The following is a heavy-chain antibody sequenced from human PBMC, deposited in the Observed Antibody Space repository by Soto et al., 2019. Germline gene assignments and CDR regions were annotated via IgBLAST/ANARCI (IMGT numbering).Heavy chain of an antibody. J-gene: IGHJ6*02. V-gene: IGHV3-74*03. D-gene: IGHD1-20*01. CDR1: GFTFSNYW. Sequence: DVQLVESGGSLVQPGGSMRLSCAASGFTFSNYWMHWVRQAPGKGLVWVAYINSDASTIKYADSVKGRFTISRDNARNTLYLQMNSLRGDDTAVYYCARDKWNYYNYYGMDVWGQGTRVTVS. CDR3: ARDKWNYYNYYGMDV. CDR2: INSDASTI.